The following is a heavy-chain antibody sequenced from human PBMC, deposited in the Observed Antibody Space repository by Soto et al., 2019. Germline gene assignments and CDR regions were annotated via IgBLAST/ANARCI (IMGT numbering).Heavy chain of an antibody. V-gene: IGHV3-30-3*01. D-gene: IGHD5-12*01. CDR1: GFTFRSHA. Sequence: QVQLVESGGGVVQPGMSLRLSCTASGFTFRSHAMHWVRQAPGKGLEWVASVSYDGGNEHYADSVKGRFTISRDNSKNTLSLQMNSLRVEDTAVFYCARASGYDKWDTLNYWGQGTQVTVSS. CDR2: VSYDGGNE. CDR3: ARASGYDKWDTLNY. J-gene: IGHJ4*02.